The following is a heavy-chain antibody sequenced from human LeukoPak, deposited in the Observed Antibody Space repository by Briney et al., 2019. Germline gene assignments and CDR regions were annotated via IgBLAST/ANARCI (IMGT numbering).Heavy chain of an antibody. Sequence: GGSLRLSCAVSGFTFRSYVMSWVRQAPGKGLEWVSGISGSGGSTNYADSVKGRFTMSRDNSKNTVYLQMNSLRAEDTAVYYCAKDQIRGYSYAFDIWGQGTMVTVSS. D-gene: IGHD5-18*01. J-gene: IGHJ3*02. CDR1: GFTFRSYV. CDR2: ISGSGGST. V-gene: IGHV3-23*01. CDR3: AKDQIRGYSYAFDI.